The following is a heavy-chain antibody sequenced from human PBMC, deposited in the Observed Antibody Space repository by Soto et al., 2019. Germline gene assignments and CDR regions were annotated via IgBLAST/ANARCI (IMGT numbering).Heavy chain of an antibody. CDR2: IKQDGSEK. V-gene: IGHV3-7*01. CDR1: GFTFSSYW. CDR3: ARGLLGFGNAFDI. Sequence: EGSLRLSCAASGFTFSSYWMSWVRQAPGKGLEWVANIKQDGSEKYYVDSVKGRFTISRDNAKNSLYLQMNSLRAEDTAVYYCARGLLGFGNAFDIWGQGTMVTVSS. D-gene: IGHD3-10*01. J-gene: IGHJ3*02.